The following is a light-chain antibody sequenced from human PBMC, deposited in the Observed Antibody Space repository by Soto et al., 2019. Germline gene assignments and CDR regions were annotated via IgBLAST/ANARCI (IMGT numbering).Light chain of an antibody. Sequence: QSVLTQPPSVSGSPGQSVTISCTGTSSDVGSYNRVAWYQQPPGTAPKLMIYEVTNRPSGVPDRFSGSKSGNTASLTISGLQAEDGAVYYCNPYTSCKIYVFGTGTKVTV. CDR1: SSDVGSYNR. CDR2: EVT. J-gene: IGLJ1*01. V-gene: IGLV2-18*02. CDR3: NPYTSCKIYV.